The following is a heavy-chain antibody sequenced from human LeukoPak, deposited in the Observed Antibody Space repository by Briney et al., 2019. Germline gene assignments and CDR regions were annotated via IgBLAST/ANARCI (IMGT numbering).Heavy chain of an antibody. CDR2: IYPDDSDT. CDR1: GYSFTRYL. Sequence: GESLQISCRASGYSFTRYLIGWVRQMPGKGLEWMGVIYPDDSDTRYRPSFQGQVTISADKSISTAYLQWSSLRASDSAMYYCARPSYGARDYWGQGTLVTVSS. V-gene: IGHV5-51*01. D-gene: IGHD4-17*01. J-gene: IGHJ4*02. CDR3: ARPSYGARDY.